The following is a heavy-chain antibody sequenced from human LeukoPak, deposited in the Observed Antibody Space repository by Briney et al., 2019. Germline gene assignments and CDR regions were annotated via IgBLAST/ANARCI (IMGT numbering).Heavy chain of an antibody. CDR1: GGSLSSGDYY. Sequence: PSQTLSLTCTVSGGSLSSGDYYWSWIRQPPGKGLEWIANIYYRGSSYYNPSLQSRVTISVDTSKSQFSLKLSSVTAADTAVYYCARVGLWFGELLHPQYFDYWGQGTLVTVSS. CDR2: IYYRGSS. D-gene: IGHD3-10*01. CDR3: ARVGLWFGELLHPQYFDY. J-gene: IGHJ4*02. V-gene: IGHV4-30-4*01.